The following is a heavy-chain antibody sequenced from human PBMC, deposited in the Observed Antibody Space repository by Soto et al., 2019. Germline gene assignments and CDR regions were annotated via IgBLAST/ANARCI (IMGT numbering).Heavy chain of an antibody. CDR3: ARDSRAGYLWFGEQRYYYYMDV. Sequence: SVKVSCKASGGTFSSYTISWVRQAPGQGLEWMGRIIPILGIANYAQKFQGRVTITADKSTSTAYMELSSLRSEDTAVYYCARDSRAGYLWFGEQRYYYYMDVWGKGTTVTVSS. CDR1: GGTFSSYT. J-gene: IGHJ6*03. V-gene: IGHV1-69*04. CDR2: IIPILGIA. D-gene: IGHD3-10*01.